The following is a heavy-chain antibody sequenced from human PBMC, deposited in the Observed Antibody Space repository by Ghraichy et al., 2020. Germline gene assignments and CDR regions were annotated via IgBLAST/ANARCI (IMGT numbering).Heavy chain of an antibody. V-gene: IGHV4-61*02. CDR3: ARGGYCSSTSCYPAEDAFDI. Sequence: TLSLTCPVSGGSISSGNYFWSWIRQPAGKGLEWIGRVYTSGSTNYNPSLKSRVTMSLDTSKNQFSLKLSSVTAADTAVYYCARGGYCSSTSCYPAEDAFDIWGQGTMVTVSS. D-gene: IGHD2-2*01. J-gene: IGHJ3*02. CDR2: VYTSGST. CDR1: GGSISSGNYF.